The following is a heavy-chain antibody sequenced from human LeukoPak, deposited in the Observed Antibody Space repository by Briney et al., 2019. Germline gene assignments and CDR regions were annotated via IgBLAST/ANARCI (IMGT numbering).Heavy chain of an antibody. CDR2: ISGSGGST. J-gene: IGHJ4*02. CDR3: AKSRSYYYDSSGYYYAL. CDR1: GFTFSSYG. D-gene: IGHD3-22*01. V-gene: IGHV3-23*01. Sequence: GGSLRLSCAASGFTFSSYGMSWVRQAPGKGLEWVSAISGSGGSTYYADSVKGRFTISRDNSKNTLYLQMNSLRAEDTAVYYCAKSRSYYYDSSGYYYALWGQGTLVTVSS.